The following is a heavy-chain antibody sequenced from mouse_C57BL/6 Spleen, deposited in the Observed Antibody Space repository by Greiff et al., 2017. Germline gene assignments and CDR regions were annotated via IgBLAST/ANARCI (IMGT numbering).Heavy chain of an antibody. J-gene: IGHJ4*01. V-gene: IGHV5-17*01. CDR3: ARTGTVSYYYAMDY. CDR1: GFTFSDYG. Sequence: EVQLVESGAGLVKPGGSLKLSCAASGFTFSDYGMHWVRQAPEKGLEWVAYISRGSSTIYYADTVKGRFTMSRDNAKNTLYLQMTSLRSEDTAMYYCARTGTVSYYYAMDYWGQGTSVTVSS. D-gene: IGHD4-1*01. CDR2: ISRGSSTI.